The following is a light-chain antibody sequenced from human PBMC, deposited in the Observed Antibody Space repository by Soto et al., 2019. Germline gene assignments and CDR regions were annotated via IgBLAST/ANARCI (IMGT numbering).Light chain of an antibody. J-gene: IGKJ5*01. Sequence: DIVMTQSPLSLPVTPGEPASISCRSSQSLLHSNGYNYLDWYLQKPGQSPQLLIYLGSNRASGVPDRFSGSASGTDFTLKISRVEAEDVGVYYCMQALQTPSTFGQGTRLEIK. CDR2: LGS. CDR1: QSLLHSNGYNY. CDR3: MQALQTPST. V-gene: IGKV2-28*01.